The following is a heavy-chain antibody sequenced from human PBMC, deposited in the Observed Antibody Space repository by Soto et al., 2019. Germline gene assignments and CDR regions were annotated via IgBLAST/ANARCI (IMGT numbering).Heavy chain of an antibody. J-gene: IGHJ4*02. D-gene: IGHD2-15*01. Sequence: GGSLRLSCAASGFTFSSYAMHWVRQAPGKGLEWVAVISYDGSNKYYADSVKGRFTISRDNSKNTLYLKMNSLRAEDTAVYYCARVPCSGGSCYSGTQDWGQGTLVTVSS. V-gene: IGHV3-30-3*01. CDR2: ISYDGSNK. CDR1: GFTFSSYA. CDR3: ARVPCSGGSCYSGTQD.